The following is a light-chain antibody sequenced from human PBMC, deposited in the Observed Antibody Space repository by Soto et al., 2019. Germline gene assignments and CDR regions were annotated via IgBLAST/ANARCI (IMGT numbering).Light chain of an antibody. CDR2: EVN. CDR3: SSYTTSSSYV. CDR1: SSDVGGYNF. Sequence: QSVLTQPASVSGSPGQSITISCTGTSSDVGGYNFVSWYQQHPGKAPKLMIYEVNYRPSGVSSRFSASKSGNTASLTISGLQAEDEADYYCSSYTTSSSYVFGTGTKRTVL. J-gene: IGLJ1*01. V-gene: IGLV2-14*03.